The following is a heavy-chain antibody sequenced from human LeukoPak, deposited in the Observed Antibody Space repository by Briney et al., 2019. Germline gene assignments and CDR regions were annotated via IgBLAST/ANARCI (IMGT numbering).Heavy chain of an antibody. Sequence: SETLSFTCVVYGGSFSGYYWSWIRQPPGKGLEWIGEINHSGSTNYNPSLKSRVTISVDTSKNQFSLKLSSVTAADTAVYYCATYGDYGSDYWGQGTLVTVSS. D-gene: IGHD4-17*01. J-gene: IGHJ4*02. CDR2: INHSGST. CDR1: GGSFSGYY. V-gene: IGHV4-34*01. CDR3: ATYGDYGSDY.